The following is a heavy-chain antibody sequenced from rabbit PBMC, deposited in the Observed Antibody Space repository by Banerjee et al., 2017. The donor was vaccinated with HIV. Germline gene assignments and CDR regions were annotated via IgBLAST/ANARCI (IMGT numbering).Heavy chain of an antibody. D-gene: IGHD4-1*01. CDR3: ARGSDWGTRLDL. J-gene: IGHJ3*01. V-gene: IGHV1S45*01. Sequence: QEQLEESGGGLVKPEGSLTLTCKASGFSFSGGDMCWVRQAPGKGLEWIGCIYISGRGTTAYASWAKGRFTISQTSSTTVTLQMTSLTAADTATYFCARGSDWGTRLDLWGPGTLVTVS. CDR1: GFSFSGGD. CDR2: IYISGRGTT.